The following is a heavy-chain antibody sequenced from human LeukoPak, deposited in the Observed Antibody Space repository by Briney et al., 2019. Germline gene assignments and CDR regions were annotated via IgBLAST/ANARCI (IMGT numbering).Heavy chain of an antibody. V-gene: IGHV4-59*05. CDR1: GGSISSYY. J-gene: IGHJ6*03. CDR3: ARLSPWEFTYYYYYMDV. D-gene: IGHD3-10*01. Sequence: SETLSLTCTVSGGSISSYYWSWIRQPPGKGLEWIGSIYYSGTTYYNPSLKSRVTISVDTSKNQFSLKLSSVTAADTAVYFCARLSPWEFTYYYYYMDVWGKGTTVTVSS. CDR2: IYYSGTT.